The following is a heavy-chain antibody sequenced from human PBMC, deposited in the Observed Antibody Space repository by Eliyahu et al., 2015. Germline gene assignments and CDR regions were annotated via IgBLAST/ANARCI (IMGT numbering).Heavy chain of an antibody. CDR3: TTXLVAGRDY. Sequence: EVQLVESGGGFVKPGGSLRLXCXASXFTFSNPRINWIRXAPGKGXEWVGRIKTRGDGETXDYPAVVKGRFTXSRDDSKDMVXLEMNSLRTEDTAVYYCTTXLVAGRDYWGQGTLVIVS. CDR1: XFTFSNPR. V-gene: IGHV3-15*01. CDR2: IKTRGDGETX. J-gene: IGHJ4*02. D-gene: IGHD6-19*01.